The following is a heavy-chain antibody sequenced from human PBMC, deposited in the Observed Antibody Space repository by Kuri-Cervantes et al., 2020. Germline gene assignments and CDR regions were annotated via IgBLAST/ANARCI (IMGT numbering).Heavy chain of an antibody. J-gene: IGHJ4*02. V-gene: IGHV1-2*04. CDR3: ARAEAGIAAAGLADY. D-gene: IGHD6-13*01. Sequence: ASVKVSCKASGYTFTGYYMHWVRQAPGQGLEWMGWINPNSGGTNYAQKFQGWVTMTRDTSISTAYMELSRLRSDDTAVYYCARAEAGIAAAGLADYWGQGTLVTVSS. CDR2: INPNSGGT. CDR1: GYTFTGYY.